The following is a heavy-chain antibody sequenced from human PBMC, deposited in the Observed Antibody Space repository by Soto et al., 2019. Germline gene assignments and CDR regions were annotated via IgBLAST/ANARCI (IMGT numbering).Heavy chain of an antibody. CDR3: ARSLPGDYPFDY. Sequence: WASVKVSCKASGGTFSSYAISWVRQAPGQGLEWMGGIIPIFGTANYAQKFQGRVTITADESTSTAYMELSSLRSEDTAVYYCARSLPGDYPFDYWGQGTLVTVSS. J-gene: IGHJ4*02. CDR1: GGTFSSYA. CDR2: IIPIFGTA. D-gene: IGHD4-17*01. V-gene: IGHV1-69*13.